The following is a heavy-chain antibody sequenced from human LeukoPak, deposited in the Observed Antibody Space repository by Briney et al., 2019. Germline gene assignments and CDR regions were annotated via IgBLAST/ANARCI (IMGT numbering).Heavy chain of an antibody. J-gene: IGHJ4*02. D-gene: IGHD3-22*01. CDR3: ARAGGSSGYRIIDRYYFDY. Sequence: ASVKVSCKASGYTFTSYYMHWVRQAPGQGLEWMGIINPSGGSTSYAQKFQGRVTMTRDTSTSTVYMELSSLRSEDTAVYYCARAGGSSGYRIIDRYYFDYWGQGTLVTVSS. V-gene: IGHV1-46*01. CDR1: GYTFTSYY. CDR2: INPSGGST.